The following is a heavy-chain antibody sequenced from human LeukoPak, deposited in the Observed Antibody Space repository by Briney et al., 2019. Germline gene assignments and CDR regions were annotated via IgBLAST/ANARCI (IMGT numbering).Heavy chain of an antibody. D-gene: IGHD2-2*01. CDR3: AKDTPHCSSTSCYYDY. CDR1: GFTFSSYA. V-gene: IGHV3-23*01. Sequence: GGSLRLSCAASGFTFSSYAMSWVRQAPGKGLECVSAISGSGGSTYYADSVKGRFTISRDNSKNTLYLQMNSLRAEDTAVYYCAKDTPHCSSTSCYYDYWGQGTLVTVSS. CDR2: ISGSGGST. J-gene: IGHJ4*02.